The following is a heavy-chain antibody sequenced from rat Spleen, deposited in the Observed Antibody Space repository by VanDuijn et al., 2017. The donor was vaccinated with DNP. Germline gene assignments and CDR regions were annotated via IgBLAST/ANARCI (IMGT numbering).Heavy chain of an antibody. V-gene: IGHV5-7*01. D-gene: IGHD5-1*01. J-gene: IGHJ2*01. Sequence: EVQLVESGGGLVQPGRSLKLSCAASGFTFSDYNMAWVRQAPKKGLEWVTTILYDGSNTYYRDSVKGRFIISRDNARGTLYLQMDSLRSEDTATYYCSRQVNWEGVFDYWGQGVMVTVSS. CDR3: SRQVNWEGVFDY. CDR2: ILYDGSNT. CDR1: GFTFSDYN.